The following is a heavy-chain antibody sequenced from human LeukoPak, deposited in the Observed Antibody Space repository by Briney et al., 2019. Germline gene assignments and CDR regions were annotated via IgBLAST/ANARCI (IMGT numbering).Heavy chain of an antibody. V-gene: IGHV5-51*01. J-gene: IGHJ3*02. Sequence: GESLKISCKASGYSFTTYWIGWVRQMPGKGLEWMGIIYPADSDIVYSPSFQGQVTISADKSISTAYLQRSSLKASDTAMYYCARQWPVNYGTFDIWGQGTMVTVSS. CDR2: IYPADSDI. D-gene: IGHD3-10*01. CDR3: ARQWPVNYGTFDI. CDR1: GYSFTTYW.